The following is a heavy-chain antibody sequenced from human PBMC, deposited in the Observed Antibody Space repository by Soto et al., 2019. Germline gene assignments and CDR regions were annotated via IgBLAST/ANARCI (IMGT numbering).Heavy chain of an antibody. J-gene: IGHJ4*02. CDR3: AKDYSSSSIWRPYFDY. CDR1: GFTFSNYA. D-gene: IGHD6-6*01. V-gene: IGHV3-23*01. Sequence: GESLKISCAASGFTFSNYAMSWVRQAPGKGLEWVSGISGSGDRTHYTDSVKGRFTISRDNSKNTVYLQMNSLRAEDTAVFYCAKDYSSSSIWRPYFDYWGQGALVTVSS. CDR2: ISGSGDRT.